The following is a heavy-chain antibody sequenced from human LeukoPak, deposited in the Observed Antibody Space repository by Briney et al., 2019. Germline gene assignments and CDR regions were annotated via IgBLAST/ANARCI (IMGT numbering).Heavy chain of an antibody. Sequence: GGSLRLSCAASGFTFSSYGMHWVRQAPGKGLEWVAVIWYDGSNKYYADSVKGRFTISRDNSKDTQYLQMNSLRAEDTAVYYCAREPLYRGYFDYWGQGTPVTVSS. CDR3: AREPLYRGYFDY. D-gene: IGHD3-16*01. CDR1: GFTFSSYG. V-gene: IGHV3-33*01. CDR2: IWYDGSNK. J-gene: IGHJ4*02.